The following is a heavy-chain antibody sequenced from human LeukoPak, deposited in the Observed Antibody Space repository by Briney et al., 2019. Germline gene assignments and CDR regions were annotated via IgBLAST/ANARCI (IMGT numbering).Heavy chain of an antibody. V-gene: IGHV3-73*01. CDR2: IRSKANGYAT. Sequence: GGSLRLSCAASGFNFSGSAMYWVRQASGRGLECIGLIRSKANGYATVYAASMKGSFTISRDDSKNTTYLQMNSLKTEGTAVYYCNSRPEWDFDLWGRGTLVTVSS. CDR1: GFNFSGSA. J-gene: IGHJ2*01. CDR3: NSRPEWDFDL.